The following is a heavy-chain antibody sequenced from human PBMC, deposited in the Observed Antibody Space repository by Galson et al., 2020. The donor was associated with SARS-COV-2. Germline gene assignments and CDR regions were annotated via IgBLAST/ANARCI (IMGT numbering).Heavy chain of an antibody. V-gene: IGHV3-33*01. J-gene: IGHJ6*02. CDR2: IWYDGSNK. CDR3: ARDRGYSSSGHYYYYGMDV. D-gene: IGHD6-6*01. CDR1: VFTFSSYG. Sequence: GESLKISCAASVFTFSSYGMHWVRQAPGKGLEWVAVIWYDGSNKYYADSVKGRFTISRDNSKNTLYLQMNSLRAEDTAVYYCARDRGYSSSGHYYYYGMDVWGQGTTVTVSS.